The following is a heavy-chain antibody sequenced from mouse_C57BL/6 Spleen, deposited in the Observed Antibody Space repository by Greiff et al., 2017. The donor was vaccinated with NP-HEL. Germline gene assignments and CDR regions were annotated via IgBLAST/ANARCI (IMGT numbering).Heavy chain of an antibody. J-gene: IGHJ4*01. CDR1: GYTFTSYG. CDR3: ARRGTTVVANYYAMDY. V-gene: IGHV1-81*01. D-gene: IGHD1-1*01. Sequence: VHLVESGAELARPGASVKLSCKASGYTFTSYGISWVKQRTGQGLEWIGEIYPRSGNTYYNEKFKGKATLTADKSSSTAYMELRSLTSEDSAVYFCARRGTTVVANYYAMDYWGQGTSVTVSS. CDR2: IYPRSGNT.